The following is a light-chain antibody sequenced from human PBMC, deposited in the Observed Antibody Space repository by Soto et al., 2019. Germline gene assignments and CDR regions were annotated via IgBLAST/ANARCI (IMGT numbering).Light chain of an antibody. Sequence: EIVLTHAPGTLSLSPGEIATLSCKASQSVSSNYLAWYQQKPGQAPRLLIYGASSRATGIPDRFSGSGSGTDFTLTISRLEPEDFAVYYCQQYNNWPRTFGQGTKVDIK. CDR3: QQYNNWPRT. V-gene: IGKV3-20*01. CDR1: QSVSSNY. J-gene: IGKJ1*01. CDR2: GAS.